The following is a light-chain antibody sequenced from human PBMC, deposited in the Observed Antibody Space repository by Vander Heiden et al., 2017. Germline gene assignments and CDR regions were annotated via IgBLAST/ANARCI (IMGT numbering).Light chain of an antibody. CDR3: QQYYSTPPIT. V-gene: IGKV4-1*01. J-gene: IGKJ5*01. Sequence: DIVMTQSPASLAVSPGERTTINCKSSQSVLYSSNNKNYLACYQHKPGQPPKLLMYWASTRESGVPARCSGSGSGTDFTLPISSMQAEDVALYYCQQYYSTPPITFGQGTRLEIK. CDR1: QSVLYSSNNKNY. CDR2: WAS.